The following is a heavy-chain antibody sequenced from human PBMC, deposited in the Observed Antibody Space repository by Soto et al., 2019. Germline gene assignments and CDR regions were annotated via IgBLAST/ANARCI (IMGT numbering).Heavy chain of an antibody. Sequence: ASETLSLTCTVSGGSISSYYWSWIRQPAGKGLEWIGRIYTSGSTNYNPSLKSRVTMSVDTSKNQFSLKLSSVTAADTAVYYCARDRGTGFCTGGSCYSGYYYYTMDVWGQGNTVT. CDR1: GGSISSYY. J-gene: IGHJ6*02. V-gene: IGHV4-4*07. CDR2: IYTSGST. D-gene: IGHD2-15*01. CDR3: ARDRGTGFCTGGSCYSGYYYYTMDV.